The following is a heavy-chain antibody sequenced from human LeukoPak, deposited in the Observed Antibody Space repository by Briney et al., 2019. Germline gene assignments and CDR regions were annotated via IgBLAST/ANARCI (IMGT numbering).Heavy chain of an antibody. CDR2: ISFSGST. CDR1: GGSISSYY. Sequence: SETLSLTCTVSGGSISSYYWSWIRQPPGQGLEWIGYISFSGSTNYNPSLKSRVTISVDTSKNQFSLKLSSVTAADTAVYYCARGWTKLEMTGVYFDYWGQGTLVTVSS. D-gene: IGHD3-3*01. CDR3: ARGWTKLEMTGVYFDY. J-gene: IGHJ4*02. V-gene: IGHV4-59*01.